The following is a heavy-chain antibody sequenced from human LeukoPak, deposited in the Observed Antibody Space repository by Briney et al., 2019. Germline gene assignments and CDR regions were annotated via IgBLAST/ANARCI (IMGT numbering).Heavy chain of an antibody. D-gene: IGHD5-24*01. CDR2: IKQDGSKK. V-gene: IGHV3-7*04. CDR3: TRVGYIDEGIDY. CDR1: GFPFSSYW. J-gene: IGHJ4*02. Sequence: PGGSLRLSCVASGFPFSSYWMTWVRQAPGKGLEWVANIKQDGSKKSYVDSVKGRFTIPGDNAKNSLYLQMNSLRAEDTAIYYCTRVGYIDEGIDYWGQGTLVTVSS.